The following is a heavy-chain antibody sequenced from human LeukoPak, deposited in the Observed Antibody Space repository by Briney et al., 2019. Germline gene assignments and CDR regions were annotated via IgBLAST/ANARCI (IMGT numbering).Heavy chain of an antibody. CDR2: ISLAGQT. V-gene: IGHV4/OR15-8*02. J-gene: IGHJ4*02. CDR3: SRESGAFCPFGY. D-gene: IGHD1-26*01. CDR1: GDSITGTNW. Sequence: SDTLSLTCGVSGDSITGTNWRSWVRQPPGQGLEWIGEISLAGQTNYNPSINGRVTMSLDKCSSQLSMNLSSVTAADTATYYCSRESGAFCPFGYWGQGTLVIVSS.